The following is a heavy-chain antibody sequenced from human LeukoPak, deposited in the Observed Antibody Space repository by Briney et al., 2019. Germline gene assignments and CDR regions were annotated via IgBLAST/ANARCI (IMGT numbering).Heavy chain of an antibody. CDR3: AKDSRTRVKDFDY. J-gene: IGHJ4*02. CDR1: GFTFSSYG. V-gene: IGHV3-30*18. D-gene: IGHD1-1*01. Sequence: GGSLRLSCAASGFTFSSYGMHWVRQAPGKGLEWVAVISYDGSNKYYADSVKGRFTISRDNSKNTLYLQMNSLRAEDTAVYYCAKDSRTRVKDFDYWGQGTLVTVSS. CDR2: ISYDGSNK.